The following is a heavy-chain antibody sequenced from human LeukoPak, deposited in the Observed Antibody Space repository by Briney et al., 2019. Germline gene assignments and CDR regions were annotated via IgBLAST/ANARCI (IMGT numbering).Heavy chain of an antibody. CDR1: GFTFSSYA. Sequence: GGSLRLSCAASGFTFSSYAMRWVRQAPGKGRQWVSAVSGSGAHTYYADSVKGRFTITRDNSRNTLYLQMNTLRAEDTAVYFCAKSPVSSCRGSFCYPFDYWGQGNLVTVSS. J-gene: IGHJ4*02. V-gene: IGHV3-23*01. CDR3: AKSPVSSCRGSFCYPFDY. CDR2: VSGSGAHT. D-gene: IGHD2-15*01.